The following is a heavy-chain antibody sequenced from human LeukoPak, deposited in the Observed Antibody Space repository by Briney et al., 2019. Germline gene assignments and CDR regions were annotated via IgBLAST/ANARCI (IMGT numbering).Heavy chain of an antibody. D-gene: IGHD3-10*01. V-gene: IGHV4-38-2*02. Sequence: SETLSLTCTVSGYSISSGYYWGWIRQPPGKGLEWIGTIYHSGTTYYSPSLKSRGIISVDTSKNQISLKLNSVTAADTAMYYCGRVTAGSGSYWGQGTQVTVSS. CDR1: GYSISSGYY. CDR2: IYHSGTT. J-gene: IGHJ4*02. CDR3: GRVTAGSGSY.